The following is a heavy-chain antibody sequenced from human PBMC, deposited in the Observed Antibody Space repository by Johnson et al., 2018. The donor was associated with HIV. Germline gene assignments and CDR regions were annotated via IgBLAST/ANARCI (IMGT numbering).Heavy chain of an antibody. V-gene: IGHV3-30*19. J-gene: IGHJ3*02. CDR1: GFTFSSYG. Sequence: QVQLVESGGGVVQPGRSLRLSCAASGFTFSSYGIHWVRQAPGKGLEWVAFISYDGTNTYYADSVKGRFTISRDNSKNSLYLQMNSLSAEDTAVYYCARAHPRADDAFDIWGQGTMVTVSS. CDR2: ISYDGTNT. CDR3: ARAHPRADDAFDI.